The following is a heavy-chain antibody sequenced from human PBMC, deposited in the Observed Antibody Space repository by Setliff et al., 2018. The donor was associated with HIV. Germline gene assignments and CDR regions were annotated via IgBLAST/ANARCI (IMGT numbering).Heavy chain of an antibody. V-gene: IGHV4-4*09. CDR2: IYISGST. Sequence: PSETLSLTCTVSGGSITRYYWSWIRQSPGKGLEWIGYIYISGSTDYSPSLKSRVTISVDTSKNQFSLKLSSVTAADTAEYYCARHGAWDAFDIWGQGTMVTVSS. CDR3: ARHGAWDAFDI. CDR1: GGSITRYY. D-gene: IGHD3-16*01. J-gene: IGHJ3*02.